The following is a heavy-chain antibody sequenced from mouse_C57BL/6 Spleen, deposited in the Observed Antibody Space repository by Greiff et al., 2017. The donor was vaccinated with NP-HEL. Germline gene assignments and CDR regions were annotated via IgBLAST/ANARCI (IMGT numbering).Heavy chain of an antibody. Sequence: VKLQQSGAELVKPGASVKISCKASGYAFSSYWMNWVKQRPGKGLEWIGQIYPGDGDTNYNGKFKGKATLTADKSSSTAYMQLSSLTSEDSAVYFCARKGPYIGDYYAMDYWGQGTSVTVSS. D-gene: IGHD2-10*01. CDR3: ARKGPYIGDYYAMDY. V-gene: IGHV1-80*01. J-gene: IGHJ4*01. CDR1: GYAFSSYW. CDR2: IYPGDGDT.